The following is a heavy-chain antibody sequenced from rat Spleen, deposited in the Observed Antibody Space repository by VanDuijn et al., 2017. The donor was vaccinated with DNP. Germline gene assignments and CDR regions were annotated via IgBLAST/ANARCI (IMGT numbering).Heavy chain of an antibody. V-gene: IGHV3-1*01. Sequence: EVQLQESGPGLVKPSQSLSLTCSVTGYSITNNYWGWVRKFPGNKMEWVGHITYSGDTSYNPSLRSRISITRDTSKSQFFLHLNSVTTEDTATYYCARQNIVRDWFFDFWGPGTMVTVSS. CDR1: GYSITNNY. D-gene: IGHD4-3*01. CDR2: ITYSGDT. J-gene: IGHJ1*01. CDR3: ARQNIVRDWFFDF.